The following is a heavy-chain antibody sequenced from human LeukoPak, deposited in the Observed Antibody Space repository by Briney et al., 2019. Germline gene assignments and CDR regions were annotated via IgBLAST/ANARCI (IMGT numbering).Heavy chain of an antibody. Sequence: ASVKVSCKASGYTFTAYYIHWVRQAPGQELEWMGWINPKSGGTYYVQKFQGRVTVTTDTSINTAYMELSSPTSDDTAVYYCAIVFVSPTTNWGQSTLFTVSS. CDR2: INPKSGGT. CDR3: AIVFVSPTTN. V-gene: IGHV1-2*02. J-gene: IGHJ1*01. CDR1: GYTFTAYY. D-gene: IGHD1-1*01.